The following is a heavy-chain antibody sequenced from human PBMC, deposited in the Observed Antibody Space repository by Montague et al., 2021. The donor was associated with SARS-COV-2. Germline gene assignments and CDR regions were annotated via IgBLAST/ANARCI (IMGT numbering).Heavy chain of an antibody. CDR2: IYYSGST. J-gene: IGHJ5*02. Sequence: SETLSLTCTVSGGSISSSTYYWGWIRQPPGKGLEWIASIYYSGSTYFYPSLKSRVAISIDTSKNQFSLKLSSVTAADTAVYYWARRPYYYDSSGQFDPWGQGVLVTVSS. V-gene: IGHV4-39*07. CDR1: GGSISSSTYY. D-gene: IGHD3-22*01. CDR3: ARRPYYYDSSGQFDP.